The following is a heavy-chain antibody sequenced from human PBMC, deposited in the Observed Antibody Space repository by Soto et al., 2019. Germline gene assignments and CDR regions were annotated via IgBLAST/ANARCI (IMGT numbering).Heavy chain of an antibody. J-gene: IGHJ6*02. CDR2: IYYSGST. Sequence: SETLSLTCTVSGGSISSGGYYWSWIRQHPGKGLEWIGYIYYSGSTYYNPSLKSRVTISVDTSKNQFSLKLSSVTAADTAVYYCARVVVPAAIRLYYYYYGMDVWGQGTTVTVSS. V-gene: IGHV4-31*03. CDR1: GGSISSGGYY. CDR3: ARVVVPAAIRLYYYYYGMDV. D-gene: IGHD2-2*02.